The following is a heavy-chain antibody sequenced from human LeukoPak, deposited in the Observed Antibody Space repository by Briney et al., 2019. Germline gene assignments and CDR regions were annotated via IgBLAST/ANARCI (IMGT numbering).Heavy chain of an antibody. Sequence: ASVKVSCKASGYTFTGYYVHWVRQAPGQGLEWMGWINPNSGGTNYAQKFQGRVTMTRDTSISTAYMELSRLRSDDTAVYYCVKGEVGPSPDAFDLWGQGTTVTVSS. CDR1: GYTFTGYY. CDR2: INPNSGGT. CDR3: VKGEVGPSPDAFDL. V-gene: IGHV1-2*02. J-gene: IGHJ3*01. D-gene: IGHD1-26*01.